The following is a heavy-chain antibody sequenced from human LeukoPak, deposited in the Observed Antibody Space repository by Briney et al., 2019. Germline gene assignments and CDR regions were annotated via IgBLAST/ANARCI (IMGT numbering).Heavy chain of an antibody. CDR1: GLTFRNYA. Sequence: GASLRLFCAASGLTFRNYAMSWVPQAPAKGLECGSALTVSGGNTYYADSVKGRFTISRDNSKNTVFLQMNSLRAEDTAVYYCAKWGDYDVLTGYYVSDYWGQGTLVTVSS. CDR2: LTVSGGNT. D-gene: IGHD3-9*01. CDR3: AKWGDYDVLTGYYVSDY. V-gene: IGHV3-23*01. J-gene: IGHJ4*02.